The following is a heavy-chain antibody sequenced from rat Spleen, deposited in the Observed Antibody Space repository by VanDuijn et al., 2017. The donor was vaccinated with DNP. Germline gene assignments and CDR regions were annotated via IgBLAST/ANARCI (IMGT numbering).Heavy chain of an antibody. D-gene: IGHD1-12*02. CDR1: GFSLTSYG. CDR2: IWSGGST. Sequence: QVQLKESGPGLVQPSQTLSLTCTVSGFSLTSYGVRWVRQPPGKGLEWIGAIWSGGSTDYNSALKSRLSISRDTSKSQVFLKMNSVQTEDTAMYFCARWDYDGWFAYWGQGTLVTVSS. V-gene: IGHV2-16*01. J-gene: IGHJ3*01. CDR3: ARWDYDGWFAY.